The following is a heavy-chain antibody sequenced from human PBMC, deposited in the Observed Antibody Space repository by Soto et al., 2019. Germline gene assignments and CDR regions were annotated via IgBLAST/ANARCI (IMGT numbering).Heavy chain of an antibody. CDR2: IYWDDDK. CDR3: AHNVHRKSGYGLDY. D-gene: IGHD5-12*01. V-gene: IGHV2-5*02. Sequence: SGPTLVNPTQTLTLTCTFSVFSLRTSGVGVGWIRQPPGKALEWLALIYWDDDKRYSPSLKSRLTITKDTSKNQVVLTMTKMDPVDTATYYCAHNVHRKSGYGLDYWGQGTLVTVSS. J-gene: IGHJ4*02. CDR1: VFSLRTSGVG.